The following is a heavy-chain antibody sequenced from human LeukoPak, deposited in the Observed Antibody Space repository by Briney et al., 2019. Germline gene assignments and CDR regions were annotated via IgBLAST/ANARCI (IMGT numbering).Heavy chain of an antibody. Sequence: GGSLRLSCAASGFTFSSYWMHWVRQAPGKGLVWVSRITTDGTSTTYADSVKGRFTISRDNAKNTLYLQMNSLRAEDTAVYYCARDHSYRSDYWGQGTLVTVAS. V-gene: IGHV3-74*01. CDR1: GFTFSSYW. D-gene: IGHD3-16*02. J-gene: IGHJ4*02. CDR3: ARDHSYRSDY. CDR2: ITTDGTST.